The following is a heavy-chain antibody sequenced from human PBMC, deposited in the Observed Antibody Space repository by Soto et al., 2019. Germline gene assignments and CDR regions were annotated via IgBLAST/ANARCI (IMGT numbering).Heavy chain of an antibody. D-gene: IGHD6-19*01. CDR2: FDPEDGET. Sequence: ASVKVSCKVSGYTLTELSMHWVRQAPGKGLEWMGGFDPEDGETIYAQKFQGRVTMTEDTSTDTAYMELSSLRSEDTAVYYCATVIAKGAVAGQDTRFDYWGQGTLVTVSS. CDR1: GYTLTELS. CDR3: ATVIAKGAVAGQDTRFDY. J-gene: IGHJ4*02. V-gene: IGHV1-24*01.